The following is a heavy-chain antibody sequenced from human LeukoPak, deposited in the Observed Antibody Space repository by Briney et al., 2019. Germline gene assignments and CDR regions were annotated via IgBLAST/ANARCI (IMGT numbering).Heavy chain of an antibody. D-gene: IGHD5-18*01. CDR2: IYYSGST. J-gene: IGHJ4*02. CDR1: GGSISSGGYY. CDR3: ARGRRGYSYGSDY. V-gene: IGHV4-31*11. Sequence: SETLSLTCAVSGGSISSGGYYWSWIRQHPGKGLEWIGYIYYSGSTYYNPSLKSRVTISVDTSKNQFSLKLSSVTAADTAVYYCARGRRGYSYGSDYWGQGTLVTVSS.